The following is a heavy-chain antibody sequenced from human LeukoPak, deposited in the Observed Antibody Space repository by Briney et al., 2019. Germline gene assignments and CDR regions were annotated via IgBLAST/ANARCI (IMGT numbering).Heavy chain of an antibody. Sequence: PSQTLSLTCTASGGSISSYYWSWIRQPPGKGLEWIGEINHSGSTNYNPSLKSRVTISVDTSKNQFSLKLSSVTAADTAVYYCARGLLWSKAAFDYWGQGILVTVSS. V-gene: IGHV4-34*01. CDR2: INHSGST. D-gene: IGHD5-18*01. CDR1: GGSISSYY. CDR3: ARGLLWSKAAFDY. J-gene: IGHJ4*02.